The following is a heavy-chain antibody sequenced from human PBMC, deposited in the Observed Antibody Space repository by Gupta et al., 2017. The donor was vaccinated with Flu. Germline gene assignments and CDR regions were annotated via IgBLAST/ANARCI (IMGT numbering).Heavy chain of an antibody. CDR2: ISYEGSNK. Sequence: QVQLVESGGGVVQPGRSLILSCAASGFTFSSYTLHWVRQAPGKGLEWVAVISYEGSNKYYADSVKGRFTISRDNSKNTLYLQMNSLRAEDTAVYYCARGGGYCGSTSCYGIDYWGQGTLVTVSS. CDR3: ARGGGYCGSTSCYGIDY. V-gene: IGHV3-30-3*01. CDR1: GFTFSSYT. J-gene: IGHJ4*02. D-gene: IGHD2-2*01.